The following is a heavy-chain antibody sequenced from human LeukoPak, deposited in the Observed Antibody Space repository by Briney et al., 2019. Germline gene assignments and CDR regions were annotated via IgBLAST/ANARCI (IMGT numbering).Heavy chain of an antibody. Sequence: PSETLSLTCTVSGVSICSYFWSWIRQPPGKGLEWIGYVYYNGIPNYNPSLKSRVSISLDTSKNQFSLNLNSVTAADTAVYYCASQLGGTTFHWGQGTLVTVSS. D-gene: IGHD1-1*01. CDR3: ASQLGGTTFH. CDR2: VYYNGIP. CDR1: GVSICSYF. J-gene: IGHJ4*02. V-gene: IGHV4-59*01.